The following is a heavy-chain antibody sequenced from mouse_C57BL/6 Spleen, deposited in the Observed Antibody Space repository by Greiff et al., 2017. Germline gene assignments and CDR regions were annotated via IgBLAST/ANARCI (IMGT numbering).Heavy chain of an antibody. V-gene: IGHV3-6*01. CDR2: ISYDGSN. J-gene: IGHJ4*01. CDR1: GYSITSGYY. Sequence: EVQLVESGPGLVKPSQSLSLTCSVTGYSITSGYYWYWIRQFPGNKLEWMGYISYDGSNNYNPSLKNRISITRDTSKNQLFLKLTSVTTEDTATYYCARGDPFYYGNYEGGAMDYWGQGTSVTVSS. CDR3: ARGDPFYYGNYEGGAMDY. D-gene: IGHD2-1*01.